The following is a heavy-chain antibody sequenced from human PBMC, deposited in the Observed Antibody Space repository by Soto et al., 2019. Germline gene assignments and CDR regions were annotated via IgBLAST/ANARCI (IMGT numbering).Heavy chain of an antibody. J-gene: IGHJ6*02. Sequence: ASVKVSCKASGYTFTSYGISWVRQAPGQGLEWMGWISAYNGNTNYAQKLQGRVTMTTDTSTSTAYMELRSLRSDDTAVYYCASCSSSWYPCYYYYGMDVWGQGTTVTVSS. CDR3: ASCSSSWYPCYYYYGMDV. D-gene: IGHD6-13*01. CDR1: GYTFTSYG. V-gene: IGHV1-18*04. CDR2: ISAYNGNT.